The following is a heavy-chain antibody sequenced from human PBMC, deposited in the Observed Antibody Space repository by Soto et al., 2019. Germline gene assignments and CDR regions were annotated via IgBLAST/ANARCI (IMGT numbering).Heavy chain of an antibody. D-gene: IGHD3-10*01. CDR2: INADYGNT. J-gene: IGHJ6*02. V-gene: IGHV1-18*01. CDR3: ARCMQGVYYYGMDV. Sequence: QAQLVQSGAEVKKPGASVKVSCKASGYTFYSHSISWVRQAPGQGLEWMGRINADYGNTQYAQKFRGRVTMTTDTSTTTVYMELTSLRSDDTAVYYCARCMQGVYYYGMDVWGQGTTVTVSS. CDR1: GYTFYSHS.